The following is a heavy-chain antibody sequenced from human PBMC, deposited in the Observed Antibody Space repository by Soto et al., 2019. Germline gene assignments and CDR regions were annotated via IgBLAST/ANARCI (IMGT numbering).Heavy chain of an antibody. CDR1: GFTFSSYW. Sequence: EVQLVESGGGLVQPGGSLRLSCAASGFTFSSYWMHWVRQAPGKGLVWVSRINSDGSSTSYADSVKGRFTISRDNAKDTWYLHMNGLRAEDTAVYYCARDSIVATIYDYVWGSYSGFDYWGQGTLVTVSS. CDR3: ARDSIVATIYDYVWGSYSGFDY. D-gene: IGHD3-16*01. V-gene: IGHV3-74*01. CDR2: INSDGSST. J-gene: IGHJ4*02.